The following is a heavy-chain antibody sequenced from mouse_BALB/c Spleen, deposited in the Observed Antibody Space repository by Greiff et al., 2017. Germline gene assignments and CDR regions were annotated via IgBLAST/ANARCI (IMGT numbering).Heavy chain of an antibody. CDR3: ARDLGSFAY. J-gene: IGHJ3*01. CDR1: GFTFSSYA. Sequence: EVKLMESGGGLVKPGGSLKLSCAASGFTFSSYAMSWVRQSPEKRLEWVAEISSGGSYTYYPDTVTGRFTISRDNAKNTLYLEMSSLRSEDTAMYYCARDLGSFAYWGQGTLVTVSA. V-gene: IGHV5-9-4*01. CDR2: ISSGGSYT.